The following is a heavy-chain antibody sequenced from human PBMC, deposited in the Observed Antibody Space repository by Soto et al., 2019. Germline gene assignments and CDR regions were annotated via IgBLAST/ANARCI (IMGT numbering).Heavy chain of an antibody. J-gene: IGHJ4*02. Sequence: EVQLVESGGGLVQPGGSLRLSCAASGFTFSSYWMSWVRQAPGKGLEWVANIKQDGSAKYYVDSVRGRFTISRDNAKNSLFLQMNSLRVEDTAVYYCARDPYSSGWYDDFWGQGTLVTVSS. CDR3: ARDPYSSGWYDDF. CDR2: IKQDGSAK. CDR1: GFTFSSYW. D-gene: IGHD6-13*01. V-gene: IGHV3-7*01.